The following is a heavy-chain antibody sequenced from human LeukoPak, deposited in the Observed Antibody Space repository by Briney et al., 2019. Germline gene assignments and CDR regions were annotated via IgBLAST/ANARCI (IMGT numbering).Heavy chain of an antibody. V-gene: IGHV4-34*01. Sequence: SETLSLTCAVYGGSFSGYYWSWIRQPPGKGLEWIGEINHSGSTNYNPSLKSRVTISVDTSKNQFSLKLSSVTAADTAVYYCARYQVGATAIFDSWGQGTLVTVSS. J-gene: IGHJ4*02. CDR1: GGSFSGYY. D-gene: IGHD1-26*01. CDR3: ARYQVGATAIFDS. CDR2: INHSGST.